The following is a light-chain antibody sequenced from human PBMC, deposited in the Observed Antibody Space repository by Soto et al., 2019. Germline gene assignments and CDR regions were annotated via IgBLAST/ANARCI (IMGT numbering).Light chain of an antibody. CDR2: EVS. CDR3: SSYKSSSTPLYV. Sequence: QSVVTQPASVARSPGHSVTISFTGTISYVCGYYYVSCYQQHPVRAPKLMLYEVSNGPSVCSNRFSGYKSGNTASLTISGLQPEDEADYYCSSYKSSSTPLYVFATGTKVPVL. J-gene: IGLJ1*01. V-gene: IGLV2-14*01. CDR1: ISYVCGYYY.